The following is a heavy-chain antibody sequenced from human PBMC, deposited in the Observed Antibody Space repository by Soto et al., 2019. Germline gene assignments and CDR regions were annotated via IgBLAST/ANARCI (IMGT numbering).Heavy chain of an antibody. Sequence: SETLSLTCAVSGGSISSSNWWSCVRQPPGKGLEWIGEIYHSGSTNYNPSLKSRVTISVDKSKNQFSLKLSSVTAADTAVYYCASSWLYYDILTGYYDASWFDPWGQGTLVTVSS. D-gene: IGHD3-9*01. CDR1: GGSISSSNW. J-gene: IGHJ5*02. CDR2: IYHSGST. CDR3: ASSWLYYDILTGYYDASWFDP. V-gene: IGHV4-4*02.